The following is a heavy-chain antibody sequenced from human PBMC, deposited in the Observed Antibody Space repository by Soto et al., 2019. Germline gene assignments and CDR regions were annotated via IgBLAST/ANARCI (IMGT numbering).Heavy chain of an antibody. D-gene: IGHD6-13*01. CDR3: ASGSWYKIYYYYGMDV. J-gene: IGHJ6*02. Sequence: ASVKVSCKASGYTFTSYAMHWVRQAPGQRLEWMGWINAGNGNTKYSQKFQGRVTITRDTSASTAYMELSSLRSEDTAVYYCASGSWYKIYYYYGMDVWGQGTTVTVPS. CDR2: INAGNGNT. V-gene: IGHV1-3*01. CDR1: GYTFTSYA.